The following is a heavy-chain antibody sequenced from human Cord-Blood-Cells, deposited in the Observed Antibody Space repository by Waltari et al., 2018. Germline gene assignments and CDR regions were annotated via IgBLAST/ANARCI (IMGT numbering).Heavy chain of an antibody. D-gene: IGHD6-13*01. V-gene: IGHV4-39*07. J-gene: IGHJ1*01. Sequence: QLQLQESGTGLVKPSEPLSLTCTVPGGSISSSSYTWGWIPQPPGKGLEWIGSIYYSGSTYYNPSLKSRVTISVDTSKNQFSLKLSSVTAADTAVYYCARQGYSSSHEYFQHWGQGTLVTVSS. CDR1: GGSISSSSYT. CDR3: ARQGYSSSHEYFQH. CDR2: IYYSGST.